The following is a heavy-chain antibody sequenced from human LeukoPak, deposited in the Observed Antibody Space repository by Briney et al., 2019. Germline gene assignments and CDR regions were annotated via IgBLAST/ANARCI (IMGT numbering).Heavy chain of an antibody. CDR1: GGTFSSYA. CDR2: INPSGGST. CDR3: ARADTVEGYYYYMDV. D-gene: IGHD5-12*01. V-gene: IGHV1-46*03. J-gene: IGHJ6*03. Sequence: ASVKVSCKASGGTFSSYAISWLRQAPGQGLEWMGIINPSGGSTSYAQKFQGRVTMTRDTSTSTVYMELSSLRSEDTAVYYCARADTVEGYYYYMDVWGKGTTVTVSS.